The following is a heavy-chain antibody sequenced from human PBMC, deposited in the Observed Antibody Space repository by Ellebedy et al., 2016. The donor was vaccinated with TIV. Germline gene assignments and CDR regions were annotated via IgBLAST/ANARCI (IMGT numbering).Heavy chain of an antibody. CDR1: GFTVSSSY. CDR3: AQGYRFGLLDY. D-gene: IGHD3/OR15-3a*01. V-gene: IGHV3-53*01. CDR2: IYSSGDA. Sequence: GGSLRLSCAGSGFTVSSSYMTWVRQAPGKGLEWVSVIYSSGDAYYADSVKGRFTISKDSSKNTLDLQISSLRAEDTAIYYCAQGYRFGLLDYWGQGTLVTVSS. J-gene: IGHJ4*02.